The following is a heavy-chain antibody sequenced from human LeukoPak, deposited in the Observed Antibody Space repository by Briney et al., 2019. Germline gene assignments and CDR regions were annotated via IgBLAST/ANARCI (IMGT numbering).Heavy chain of an antibody. CDR3: ARAEAYYDFWSGYPTHYYYYYGMDV. D-gene: IGHD3-3*01. CDR1: GGTFISYA. CDR2: IIPIIGAA. J-gene: IGHJ6*02. V-gene: IGHV1-69*01. Sequence: ASVTVSCKASGGTFISYAISWVRQAPGQGLEWMGGIIPIIGAANYAQKFQGRVTITADESTSTAYMELSSLRSEDTAVYYCARAEAYYDFWSGYPTHYYYYYGMDVWGQGTTVTVSS.